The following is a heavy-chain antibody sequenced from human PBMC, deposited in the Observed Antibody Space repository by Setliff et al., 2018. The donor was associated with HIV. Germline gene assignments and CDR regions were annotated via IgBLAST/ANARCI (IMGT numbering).Heavy chain of an antibody. D-gene: IGHD3-3*01. CDR3: AREEPFWNGYYYTYYFDS. J-gene: IGHJ4*02. V-gene: IGHV3-30*12. CDR2: ISYDGSRT. Sequence: PGGSLRLSCVASGFTFSNYDMNWVRQAPGKGLEWVSIISYDGSRTYYADSVKGRFTISRDIAKNSLYLQMNSLRVEDTAVYYCAREEPFWNGYYYTYYFDSWGQGTLVTVS. CDR1: GFTFSNYD.